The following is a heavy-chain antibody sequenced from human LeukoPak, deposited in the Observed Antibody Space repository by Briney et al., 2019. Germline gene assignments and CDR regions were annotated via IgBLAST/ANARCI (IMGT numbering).Heavy chain of an antibody. Sequence: GGSLRLSCAASGFTFSSYSMNWVRQAPGKGLGWVSSISSSSSYIYNADSVKGRFTISRDNAKNSLYLQMNSLRAEDTAVYYCARGSGYYDSSGLIGGDYWGQGTLVTVSS. CDR3: ARGSGYYDSSGLIGGDY. CDR1: GFTFSSYS. D-gene: IGHD3-22*01. V-gene: IGHV3-21*01. CDR2: ISSSSSYI. J-gene: IGHJ4*02.